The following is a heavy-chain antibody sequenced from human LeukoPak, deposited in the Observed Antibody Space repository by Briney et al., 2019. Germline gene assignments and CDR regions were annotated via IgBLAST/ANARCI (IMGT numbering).Heavy chain of an antibody. CDR3: ARENWGGFDY. D-gene: IGHD7-27*01. CDR1: GFTFSSYG. J-gene: IGHJ4*02. V-gene: IGHV3-30*03. CDR2: ISYDGSNK. Sequence: GRSLRLFCAASGFTFSSYGMHWVRQAPGKGLEWVAVISYDGSNKYYADSVKGRFTISRDNSKNTLYLQMNSLRAEDTAVYYCARENWGGFDYWGQGTLVTVSS.